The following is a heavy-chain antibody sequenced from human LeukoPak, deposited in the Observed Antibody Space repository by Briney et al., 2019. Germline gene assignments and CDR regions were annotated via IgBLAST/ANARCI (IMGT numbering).Heavy chain of an antibody. D-gene: IGHD3-22*01. CDR1: GFTFSRYW. J-gene: IGHJ4*02. V-gene: IGHV3-7*03. Sequence: GGSLRLSCAASGFTFSRYWMSWFRQAPGKGLEWVANIKEDGREGYYAGSVKGRFAISRDNSKNTLFLQMNSLSAEDTAVYYCAKTNGYYDYWGQGTLVAVSS. CDR2: IKEDGREG. CDR3: AKTNGYYDY.